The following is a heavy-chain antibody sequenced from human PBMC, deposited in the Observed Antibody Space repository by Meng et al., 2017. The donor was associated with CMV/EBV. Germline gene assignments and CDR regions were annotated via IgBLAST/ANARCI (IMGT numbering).Heavy chain of an antibody. CDR2: ISRTSSYI. J-gene: IGHJ4*02. Sequence: ETLSLTCTVSGGSFSTYTMTWVRQAPGKGLEWVSSISRTSSYIYYSDLVKGRFTISRDNAENSLYLQMNSLRGEDTAVYFCARVGDSGGPLGYWGQGTLVTVSS. CDR3: ARVGDSGGPLGY. D-gene: IGHD3-16*01. CDR1: GGSFSTYT. V-gene: IGHV3-21*01.